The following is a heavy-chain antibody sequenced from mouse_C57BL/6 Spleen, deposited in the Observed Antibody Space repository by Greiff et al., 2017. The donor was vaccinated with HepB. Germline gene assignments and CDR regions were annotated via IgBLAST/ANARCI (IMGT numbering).Heavy chain of an antibody. D-gene: IGHD4-1*01. J-gene: IGHJ3*01. CDR1: GFTFNTYA. V-gene: IGHV10-3*01. CDR2: KRSKSSNYAT. Sequence: EVQLVESGGGLVQPKGSLKLSCAASGFTFNTYAMHWVRQAPGKGLEWVARKRSKSSNYATYYADSVKDRFTISRDDSQSMLYLQMNNLKTEDTAMYYCVRGELGLAWFAYWGQGTLVTVSA. CDR3: VRGELGLAWFAY.